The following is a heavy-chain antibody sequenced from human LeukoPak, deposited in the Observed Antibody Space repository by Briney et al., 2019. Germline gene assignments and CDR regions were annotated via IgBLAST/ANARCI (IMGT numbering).Heavy chain of an antibody. V-gene: IGHV3-74*01. CDR2: ITSDGSTT. Sequence: GGSLRLSCAASGFTFSSYWMHWVRQAPGKGLVWVSRITSDGSTTSYADSVKGRFTISRDNAKNTLYLQMNSLRVEDTAVYYCAKDVRVGGGGMDVWGQGTPVTVSS. J-gene: IGHJ6*02. CDR3: AKDVRVGGGGMDV. D-gene: IGHD1-26*01. CDR1: GFTFSSYW.